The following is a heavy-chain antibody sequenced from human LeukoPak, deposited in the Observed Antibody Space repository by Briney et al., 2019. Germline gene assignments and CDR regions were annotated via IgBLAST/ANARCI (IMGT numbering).Heavy chain of an antibody. CDR2: ISSSGSTI. CDR1: GFTFSNYA. J-gene: IGHJ3*02. V-gene: IGHV3-11*01. Sequence: GGSLRLSCVASGFTFSNYAMSWIRQAPGKGLEWVSYISSSGSTIYYADSVNGRFTISRDNAKNSLYLQMNSLRAEDTAVYYCARDKDYYDSSGNRVDIWGQGTMVTVSS. CDR3: ARDKDYYDSSGNRVDI. D-gene: IGHD3-22*01.